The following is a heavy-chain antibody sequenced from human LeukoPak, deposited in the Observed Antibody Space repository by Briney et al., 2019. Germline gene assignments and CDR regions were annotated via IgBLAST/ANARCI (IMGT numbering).Heavy chain of an antibody. CDR3: AKGLAGYSSGWYLDY. D-gene: IGHD6-19*01. CDR1: VFTFDDYA. V-gene: IGHV3-9*01. Sequence: GGSLRLSCAASVFTFDDYAMHWVRQAPGKGLEWVSGISWNSGSIGYADSVKGRFTISRDNAKNSLYLQVNSLRAEDTALYYCAKGLAGYSSGWYLDYWGQGTLVTVSS. J-gene: IGHJ4*02. CDR2: ISWNSGSI.